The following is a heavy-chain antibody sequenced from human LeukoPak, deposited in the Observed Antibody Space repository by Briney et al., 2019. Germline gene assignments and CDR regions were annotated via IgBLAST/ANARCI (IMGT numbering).Heavy chain of an antibody. CDR1: GFTFSSYA. V-gene: IGHV3-64D*06. CDR2: ISSNGGST. D-gene: IGHD1-26*01. Sequence: GGTLRLSCSASGFTFSSYAMHWVRQAPGKGLESVSDISSNGGSTYYADSVKGRFTISRDNSKHTLYLQMSGLRAEDTAVYYCVKEEMGAHHAFDIWGQGTMVTVSS. CDR3: VKEEMGAHHAFDI. J-gene: IGHJ3*02.